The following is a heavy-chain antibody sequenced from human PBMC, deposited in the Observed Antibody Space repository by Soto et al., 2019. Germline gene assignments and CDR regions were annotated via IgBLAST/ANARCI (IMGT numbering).Heavy chain of an antibody. CDR2: ISSSSSYI. V-gene: IGHV3-21*01. J-gene: IGHJ6*02. Sequence: EVQLVESGGGLVKPGGSLRLSCAASGFTFSSYSMNWVRQAPGKGLEWVSSISSSSSYIYYADSVKGRFTISRDNAKNSLYLQMNSPRAEDTAVYYCARDRTGTHYYYYGMDVWGQGTTVTVSS. CDR1: GFTFSSYS. CDR3: ARDRTGTHYYYYGMDV. D-gene: IGHD1-7*01.